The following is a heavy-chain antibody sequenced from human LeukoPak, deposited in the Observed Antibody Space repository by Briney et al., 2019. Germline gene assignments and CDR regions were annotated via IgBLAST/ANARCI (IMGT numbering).Heavy chain of an antibody. D-gene: IGHD6-13*01. V-gene: IGHV4-59*01. CDR3: ARGPYSSRYDY. Sequence: SETLSLTCTVSGGSISSSYWSWIRQPPGKGLEWIGYIYCSGSTNYNPSLKSRVTMSVDTSKNQFSLNLSSVTAADTAVYYCARGPYSSRYDYWGQGTVVTVSS. J-gene: IGHJ4*02. CDR2: IYCSGST. CDR1: GGSISSSY.